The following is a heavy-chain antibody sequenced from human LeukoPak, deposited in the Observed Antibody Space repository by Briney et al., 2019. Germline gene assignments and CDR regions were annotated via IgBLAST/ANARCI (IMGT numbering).Heavy chain of an antibody. J-gene: IGHJ4*02. D-gene: IGHD1-26*01. Sequence: GGSLRLSCAASGFTFSSYMMSWVRQAPGKGLEWVSYINSNSRTIYYADSVKGRFTVSRDNAKNSLYLQMNSLRDEDTAVYYCARDPTISGSYSDYWGQGTLVTVSS. CDR1: GFTFSSYM. CDR3: ARDPTISGSYSDY. CDR2: INSNSRTI. V-gene: IGHV3-48*02.